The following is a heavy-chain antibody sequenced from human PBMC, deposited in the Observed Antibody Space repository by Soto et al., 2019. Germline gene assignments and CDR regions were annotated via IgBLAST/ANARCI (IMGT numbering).Heavy chain of an antibody. V-gene: IGHV6-1*01. Sequence: PSETLSLTCAISGDSVSSNSAAWNWIRQSPSRGLEWLGRTYYRSKWYNDYAVSVKSRITINPDTSKNQFSLQLNSVTPEDTAVYYCARDRRLNRGYITGTYSWFDPWGQGTLVTVSS. CDR2: TYYRSKWYN. D-gene: IGHD1-20*01. J-gene: IGHJ5*02. CDR1: GDSVSSNSAA. CDR3: ARDRRLNRGYITGTYSWFDP.